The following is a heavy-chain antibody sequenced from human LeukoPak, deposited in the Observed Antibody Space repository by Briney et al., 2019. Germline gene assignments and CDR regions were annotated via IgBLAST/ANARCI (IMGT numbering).Heavy chain of an antibody. V-gene: IGHV3-23*01. J-gene: IGHJ4*02. Sequence: GGSLRLSCAASGFTFSSYAMSWVRQAPGKGLEWVSAISGSGGSTYYADSVKGRFTISRDNSKNTLYLQMNSLRAEDTAVYYCAGDLDGSGSYSLDYWGQGTLVTVSS. D-gene: IGHD3-10*01. CDR1: GFTFSSYA. CDR2: ISGSGGST. CDR3: AGDLDGSGSYSLDY.